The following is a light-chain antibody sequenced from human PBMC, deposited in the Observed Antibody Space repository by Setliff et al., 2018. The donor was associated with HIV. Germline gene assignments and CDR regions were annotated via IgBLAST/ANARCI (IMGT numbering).Light chain of an antibody. CDR1: SSDVGGYDY. Sequence: QSALTQPASVSGSPGQSITISCTGTSSDVGGYDYVSWYQQQPDKAPKLMIYEVSNRPSGVSNRFSGSKSGSTASLTISGLQAEDEADYYCNSKTGTITYVFGTGTKVTVL. J-gene: IGLJ1*01. CDR2: EVS. V-gene: IGLV2-14*01. CDR3: NSKTGTITYV.